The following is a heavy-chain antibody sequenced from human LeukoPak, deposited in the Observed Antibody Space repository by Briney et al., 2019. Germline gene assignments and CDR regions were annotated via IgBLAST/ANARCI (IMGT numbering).Heavy chain of an antibody. V-gene: IGHV4-34*01. J-gene: IGHJ4*02. CDR2: INHSGST. CDR3: ARQGRWLQPTGFDY. D-gene: IGHD5-24*01. Sequence: SETLSLTCAVYGGSFSGYYWSWIRQPPGKGLEWIGEINHSGSTNYNPSLKSRVTISVVTSKNQFSLKLSSVTAADTAVYYCARQGRWLQPTGFDYWGQGTLVTVSS. CDR1: GGSFSGYY.